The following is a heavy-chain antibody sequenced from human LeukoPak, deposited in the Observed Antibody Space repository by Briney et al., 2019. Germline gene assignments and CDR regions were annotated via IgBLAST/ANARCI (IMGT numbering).Heavy chain of an antibody. D-gene: IGHD3-22*01. V-gene: IGHV4-59*01. Sequence: SETLSLTCAVYGGSFSGYYWGWIRQPPGKGLEWIGYIYYSGSTYYNPSLRSRVTISVDTSKNQFSLKLSSVTAADTAVYYCARSSEGRYYYDSSGFSYYYYYMDVWGKGTTVTISS. CDR1: GGSFSGYY. J-gene: IGHJ6*03. CDR2: IYYSGST. CDR3: ARSSEGRYYYDSSGFSYYYYYMDV.